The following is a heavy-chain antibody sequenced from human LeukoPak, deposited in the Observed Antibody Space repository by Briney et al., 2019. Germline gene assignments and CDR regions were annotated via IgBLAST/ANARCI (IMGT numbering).Heavy chain of an antibody. V-gene: IGHV1-2*02. CDR3: ATIAGYCSGGSCFGKPEYFDY. D-gene: IGHD2-15*01. CDR1: GYTFTSYD. Sequence: ASVKVSCKASGYTFTSYDINWVRQAPGQGLEWMGWINPNSGGTNYAQKFQGRVTMTRDTSISTAYMELSRLRSDDTAVYYCATIAGYCSGGSCFGKPEYFDYWGQGTLVTVSS. CDR2: INPNSGGT. J-gene: IGHJ4*02.